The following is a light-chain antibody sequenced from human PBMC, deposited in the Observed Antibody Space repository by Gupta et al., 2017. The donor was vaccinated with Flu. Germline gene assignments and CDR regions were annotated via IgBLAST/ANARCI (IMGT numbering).Light chain of an antibody. J-gene: IGKJ2*01. CDR2: LGC. CDR3: MQALQTPPYT. CDR1: QSLLQSNGYNY. V-gene: IGKV2-28*01. Sequence: DSLMTQSSLSLPVTPGEPASISCRSSQSLLQSNGYNYVDWNLQKPGQSPQLLIYLGCNRAAGVPDRHSRVEADDVGVYYCMQALQTPPYTFGQGTKLEIK.